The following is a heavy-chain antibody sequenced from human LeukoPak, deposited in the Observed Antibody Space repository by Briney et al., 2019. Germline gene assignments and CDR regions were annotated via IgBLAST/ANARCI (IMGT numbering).Heavy chain of an antibody. CDR1: GYSFTSYW. CDR2: IYPGDSDT. J-gene: IGHJ6*02. D-gene: IGHD4-11*01. V-gene: IGHV5-51*01. Sequence: GESLKISCKGSGYSFTSYWIGWVRQMPGKGLEYMGVIYPGDSDTRYSPSFQGQVTISADKSITTAYLQWTSLKASDTALYFCARFPTSYSNFGIYYYYSMDVWGHGTTVTVSS. CDR3: ARFPTSYSNFGIYYYYSMDV.